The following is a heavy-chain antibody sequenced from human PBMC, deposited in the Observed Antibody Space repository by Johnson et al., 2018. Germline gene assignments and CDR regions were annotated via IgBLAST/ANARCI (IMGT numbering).Heavy chain of an antibody. CDR2: IRSSGSTI. J-gene: IGHJ3*02. D-gene: IGHD2-2*01. Sequence: QVQLQESGGGLVKPGGSLRLSCAASGFSFSDYYMSWIRQAPGKGLEWVSYIRSSGSTIYYADSVRGRFTISRDNAKNSLFLQMNSLSAEDTAVYYCARDDCSSTTCYEDAFDIWGQGTMVTVSS. CDR3: ARDDCSSTTCYEDAFDI. CDR1: GFSFSDYY. V-gene: IGHV3-11*04.